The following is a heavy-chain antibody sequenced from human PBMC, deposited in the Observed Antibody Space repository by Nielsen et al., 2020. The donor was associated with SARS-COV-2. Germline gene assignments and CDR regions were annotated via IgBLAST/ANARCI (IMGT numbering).Heavy chain of an antibody. Sequence: SETLSLTCTVSGGSISSSSYYWGWIRQPPGKGLEWIGEINHRGSTNYNPSLKSRVTISVDTTKNQFSLKVTSVTAADTAVYYCATTLGFWGQGALVTVSS. CDR3: ATTLGF. CDR2: INHRGST. CDR1: GGSISSSSYY. J-gene: IGHJ4*02. V-gene: IGHV4-39*07. D-gene: IGHD4-23*01.